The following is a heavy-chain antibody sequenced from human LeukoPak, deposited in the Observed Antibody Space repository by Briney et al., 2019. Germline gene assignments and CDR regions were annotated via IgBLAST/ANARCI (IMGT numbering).Heavy chain of an antibody. CDR2: IYYSGST. CDR3: ARGTVGYCSGGSCQGWFDP. CDR1: GGSISSSNYY. V-gene: IGHV4-39*01. Sequence: SETLSLTCTVSGGSISSSNYYWGWIRQPPGKGLEWIGNIYYSGSTYYNPSLKSRVTISVDTSKNQFSLKLSSVTAADTAVYYCARGTVGYCSGGSCQGWFDPWGQGTLVTVSS. D-gene: IGHD2-15*01. J-gene: IGHJ5*02.